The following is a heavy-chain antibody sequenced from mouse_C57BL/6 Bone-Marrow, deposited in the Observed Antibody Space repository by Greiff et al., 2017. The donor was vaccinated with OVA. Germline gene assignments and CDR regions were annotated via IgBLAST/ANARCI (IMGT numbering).Heavy chain of an antibody. Sequence: QVQLQQSGPALVRPGASVKISCKAPGYTFTSHWMQWVRQRPGQGLEWIGEIFPGSGSTYYNEKFKGKVTLTVDTSSSTAYMQLTSLTSEDAAVYFCARFYSSGCPHYWGHGTTLTVS. J-gene: IGHJ2*01. D-gene: IGHD3-2*02. CDR3: ARFYSSGCPHY. CDR2: IFPGSGST. V-gene: IGHV1-56*01. CDR1: GYTFTSHW.